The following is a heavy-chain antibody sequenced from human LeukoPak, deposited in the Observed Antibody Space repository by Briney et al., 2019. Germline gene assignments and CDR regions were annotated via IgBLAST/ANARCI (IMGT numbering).Heavy chain of an antibody. CDR1: GYTFTAYY. Sequence: ASVKVSCKASGYTFTAYYMHLVRQAPRQGLEWMVWINPNSGGTNSSQKFQDRVTLTRDTSISTAYMELGSLRSDDTAIYYCARAYGSGSSYHPDYWGQGTLVTVSS. CDR3: ARAYGSGSSYHPDY. CDR2: INPNSGGT. D-gene: IGHD3-10*01. V-gene: IGHV1-2*02. J-gene: IGHJ4*02.